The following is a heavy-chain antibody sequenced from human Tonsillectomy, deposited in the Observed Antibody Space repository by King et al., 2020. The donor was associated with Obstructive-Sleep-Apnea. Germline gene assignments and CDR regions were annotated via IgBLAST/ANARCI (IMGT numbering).Heavy chain of an antibody. CDR3: AKDRKDIVLVGGYYYYGMDV. CDR2: IRYDGSNK. Sequence: VQLVESGGGVVQPGGSLRLSCAASGFTFSSYGMHWVRQAPGKGLEWVAFIRYDGSNKYYADSVKGRFTISRDNSENTLYLQMNSLRAEDTAVYYCAKDRKDIVLVGGYYYYGMDVWGQGTAVTVSS. V-gene: IGHV3-30*02. CDR1: GFTFSSYG. D-gene: IGHD2-8*01. J-gene: IGHJ6*02.